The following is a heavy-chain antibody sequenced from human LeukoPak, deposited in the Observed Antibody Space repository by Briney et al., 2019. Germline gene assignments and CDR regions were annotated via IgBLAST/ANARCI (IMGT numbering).Heavy chain of an antibody. Sequence: GRSLRLSCAASGFTFSSYGMHWVRQAPGKGLEWVAVISYDGSNKYYADSVKGRFTISRDNSKNTLYLQMNSLRAEDTAVYYCASGERYYYYYYMDVWGKGTTVTISS. CDR1: GFTFSSYG. J-gene: IGHJ6*03. V-gene: IGHV3-30*03. CDR2: ISYDGSNK. CDR3: ASGERYYYYYYMDV. D-gene: IGHD3-10*01.